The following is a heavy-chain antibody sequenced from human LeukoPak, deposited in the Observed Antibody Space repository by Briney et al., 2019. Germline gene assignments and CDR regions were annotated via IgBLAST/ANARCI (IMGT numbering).Heavy chain of an antibody. D-gene: IGHD2-2*01. CDR3: ARGAGCSSTSCYPIIDY. CDR1: GFTFTDYY. V-gene: IGHV3-11*01. CDR2: ISSSGSTI. J-gene: IGHJ4*02. Sequence: GGSLRLSCAASGFTFTDYYMSWIRQAPGKGLEWGSYISSSGSTIYYADSVKGRFTISRDNAKNSLYLQMNSLRAEDTAVYYCARGAGCSSTSCYPIIDYWGQGTLVTVSS.